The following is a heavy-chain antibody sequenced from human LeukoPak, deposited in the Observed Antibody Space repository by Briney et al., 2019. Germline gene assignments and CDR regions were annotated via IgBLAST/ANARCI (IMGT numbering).Heavy chain of an antibody. D-gene: IGHD4/OR15-4a*01. Sequence: PGGSLRLSCAVSGFTFDDYVMYWVRHTPGQGLEWVSLITWDGGGTFYADSVKGRFTISRDNSKNSLYLQMNSLRTEDTALYYCTKRGASEYFDYWGQGTLVTVSS. CDR2: ITWDGGGT. CDR1: GFTFDDYV. V-gene: IGHV3-43*02. J-gene: IGHJ4*02. CDR3: TKRGASEYFDY.